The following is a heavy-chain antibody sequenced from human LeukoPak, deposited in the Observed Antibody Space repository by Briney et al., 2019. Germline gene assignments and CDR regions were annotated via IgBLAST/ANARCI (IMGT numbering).Heavy chain of an antibody. CDR2: ISGSGGST. Sequence: PGGSLRLSCAASGFTFSSYGMSWVRQAPGKGLEWVSAISGSGGSTYYADSVKGRFTISRDNSKNTLYLQMNSLRAEDTAVYYCAKDLYDDRAPGTQSWFDYWGQGTLVTVSS. V-gene: IGHV3-23*01. J-gene: IGHJ4*02. CDR3: AKDLYDDRAPGTQSWFDY. CDR1: GFTFSSYG. D-gene: IGHD2-2*02.